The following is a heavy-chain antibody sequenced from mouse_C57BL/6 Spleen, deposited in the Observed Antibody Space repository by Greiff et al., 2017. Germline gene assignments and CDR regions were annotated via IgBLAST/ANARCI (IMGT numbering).Heavy chain of an antibody. D-gene: IGHD2-2*01. V-gene: IGHV1-82*01. CDR1: GYAFSSSW. J-gene: IGHJ2*01. CDR2: IYPGDGDT. CDR3: ASYYGNDEDY. Sequence: VKLLESGPELVKPGASVKISCKASGYAFSSSWMNWVKQRPGKGLEWIGRIYPGDGDTNYNGKFTGKATLTADKSSSTAYMQLSSLTSEDSAVDFCASYYGNDEDYWGQGTTLTVSS.